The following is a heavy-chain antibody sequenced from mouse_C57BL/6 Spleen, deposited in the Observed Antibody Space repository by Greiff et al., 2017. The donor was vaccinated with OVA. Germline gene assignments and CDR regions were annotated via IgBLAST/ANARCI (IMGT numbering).Heavy chain of an antibody. CDR3: ARRRTEQVRNYFDY. CDR1: GYTFTSYW. Sequence: QVQLQQPGAELVKPGASVKMSCKASGYTFTSYWITWVKQRPGQGLEWIGDIYPGSGSTNYNEKFKSKATLTVDTSSSTAYMQLSSLTSEDSAVYYCARRRTEQVRNYFDYWGQGTTLTVSS. J-gene: IGHJ2*01. V-gene: IGHV1-55*01. CDR2: IYPGSGST.